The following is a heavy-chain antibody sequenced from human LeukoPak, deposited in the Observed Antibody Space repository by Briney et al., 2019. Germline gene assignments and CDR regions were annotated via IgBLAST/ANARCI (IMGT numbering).Heavy chain of an antibody. J-gene: IGHJ6*03. CDR2: INWNGGST. V-gene: IGHV3-20*01. D-gene: IGHD6-13*01. Sequence: TGGSLRLSCAASGFTFDDYGMSWVRQAPGKGLEWVSGINWNGGSTGYADSVKGRFTISRDNAKNSLYLQMNSLRAEDTALYHCAREVGSSWYGRYYYYMDVWGKGTTVTISS. CDR1: GFTFDDYG. CDR3: AREVGSSWYGRYYYYMDV.